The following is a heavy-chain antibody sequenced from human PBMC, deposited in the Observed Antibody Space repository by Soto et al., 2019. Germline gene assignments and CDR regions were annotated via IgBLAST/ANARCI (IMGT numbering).Heavy chain of an antibody. V-gene: IGHV1-46*01. J-gene: IGHJ5*02. CDR3: ARSSGGNFGIIIEGTNWFAP. CDR2: INPHGGST. D-gene: IGHD1-26*01. Sequence: SVNVSCKAPRDTFTSYYINWVRQAPLQVLEWMGVINPHGGSTAYAQKFKGRVTLTRDTSASTVYMEVSSLTSEDTAMYYCARSSGGNFGIIIEGTNWFAPWGQGTLVTVSA. CDR1: RDTFTSYY.